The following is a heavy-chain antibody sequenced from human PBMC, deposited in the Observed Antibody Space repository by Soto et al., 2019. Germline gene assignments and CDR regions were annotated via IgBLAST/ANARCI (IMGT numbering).Heavy chain of an antibody. D-gene: IGHD2-2*01. CDR2: INHSGST. J-gene: IGHJ5*02. V-gene: IGHV4-34*01. CDR1: GGSFSGYY. CDR3: ARGNDIVVVPAAMVGWFDP. Sequence: QVQLQQWGAGLLKPSETLSLTCAVYGGSFSGYYWSWIRQPPGKGLEWIGEINHSGSTNYNPSLRSRVTISVDTSNNPFYLTLSSVTAADTAVYYCARGNDIVVVPAAMVGWFDPWGQGPLVTASS.